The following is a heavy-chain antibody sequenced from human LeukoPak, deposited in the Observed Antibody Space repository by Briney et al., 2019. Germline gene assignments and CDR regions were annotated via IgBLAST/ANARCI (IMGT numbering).Heavy chain of an antibody. CDR2: IHLSDGTT. D-gene: IGHD6-19*01. Sequence: EASVKVSCKASGYTLTSYYMHWVRQAPGHGLEWMGIIHLSDGTTSYAQKFQGRVTMTRDTSTSTVYMELTSLRSEDTAVYYCARSASGWHYFDYWGQGTLVTVSS. CDR3: ARSASGWHYFDY. J-gene: IGHJ4*02. CDR1: GYTLTSYY. V-gene: IGHV1-46*01.